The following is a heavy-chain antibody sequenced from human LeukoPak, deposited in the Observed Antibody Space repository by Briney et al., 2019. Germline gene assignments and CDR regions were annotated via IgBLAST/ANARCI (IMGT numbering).Heavy chain of an antibody. D-gene: IGHD4-17*01. CDR1: GYSFTSNY. J-gene: IGHJ6*02. CDR2: IYPRDGST. CDR3: ARDGAPTVTTIIDYGMDV. Sequence: ASVKVSCKASGYSFTSNYIHWVRQAPGQGLEWMGMIYPRDGSTSYAQKFQGRVTVTRDTSTSTVHMELSGLRSEDTAVYYCARDGAPTVTTIIDYGMDVWGQGTTVTVSS. V-gene: IGHV1-46*01.